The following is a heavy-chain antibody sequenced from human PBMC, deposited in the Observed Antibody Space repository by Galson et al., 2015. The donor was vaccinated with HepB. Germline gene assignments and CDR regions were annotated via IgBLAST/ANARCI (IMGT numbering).Heavy chain of an antibody. CDR3: ARYYGDYRAFDY. D-gene: IGHD4-17*01. CDR2: IWFDGSKD. V-gene: IGHV3-33*01. J-gene: IGHJ4*02. Sequence: SLRLSCAASGSSFSSHGMHWVRQAPGKGLEWVALIWFDGSKDSYADSVKGRFTISRDNSNNMLYLQTNNLRVEDTAVYCCARYYGDYRAFDYWGQGTLVSVSS. CDR1: GSSFSSHG.